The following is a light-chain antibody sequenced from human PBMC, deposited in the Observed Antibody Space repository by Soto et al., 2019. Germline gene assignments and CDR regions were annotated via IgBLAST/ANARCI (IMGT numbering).Light chain of an antibody. Sequence: EIVLTQSPGTLSLSPGERATLSCMASQSVSSSYLAWYRQKPGQAPKLLIYGASSRATGIPDRFSGSGSGTDFTLTISRLEAEDFATYYCQQYNSYWTFGQGTKVDIK. J-gene: IGKJ1*01. CDR3: QQYNSYWT. CDR2: GAS. CDR1: QSVSSSY. V-gene: IGKV3-20*01.